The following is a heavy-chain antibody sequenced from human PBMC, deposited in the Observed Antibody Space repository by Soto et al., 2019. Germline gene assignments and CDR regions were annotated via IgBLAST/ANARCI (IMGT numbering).Heavy chain of an antibody. CDR2: ISSSSSYK. V-gene: IGHV3-48*02. CDR3: WRGGGG. CDR1: GFIFSGFT. J-gene: IGHJ2*01. D-gene: IGHD3-16*01. Sequence: EVQLVESGGGLVQPGGSLRLSCAASGFIFSGFTMNWVRQAPGKGPEWIATISSSSSYKYYADSVKGRFTISRDNAKNSLFLKMNGLRDEDRALYYCWRGGGGGGRGTLVTVSS.